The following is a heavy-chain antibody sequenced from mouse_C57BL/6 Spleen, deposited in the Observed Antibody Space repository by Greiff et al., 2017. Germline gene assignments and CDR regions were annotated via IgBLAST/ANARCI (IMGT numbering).Heavy chain of an antibody. CDR3: ARVFYDSWFAY. Sequence: EVMLVESGGGLVKPGGSLKLSCAASGFTFSSYAMSWVRQTPEKRLEWVATISDGGSYTYYPDNVKGRFTISRDNAKNNLYLQMSHLKSEDTAMYYCARVFYDSWFAYWGQGTLVTVSA. CDR1: GFTFSSYA. J-gene: IGHJ3*01. V-gene: IGHV5-4*03. D-gene: IGHD2-12*01. CDR2: ISDGGSYT.